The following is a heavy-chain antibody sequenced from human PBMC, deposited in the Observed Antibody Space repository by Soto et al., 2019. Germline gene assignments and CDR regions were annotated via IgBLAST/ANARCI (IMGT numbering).Heavy chain of an antibody. Sequence: PSETLSLTCTVSGGSISSSSYYWGWIRQPPGKGLEWIGSIYYSGSTYYNPSLKSRVTISVDTSKNQFSLKLSSVTAADTAVYYCARYYYDSSGYYYVGYWGQGTLVTVSS. J-gene: IGHJ4*02. D-gene: IGHD3-22*01. V-gene: IGHV4-39*01. CDR2: IYYSGST. CDR1: GGSISSSSYY. CDR3: ARYYYDSSGYYYVGY.